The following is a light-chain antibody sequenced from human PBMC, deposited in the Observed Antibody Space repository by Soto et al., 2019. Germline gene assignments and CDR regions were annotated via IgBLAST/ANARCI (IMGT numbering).Light chain of an antibody. Sequence: QSVLTQPASVSGSPGQSITISCTGTSSDVGGYNYVSWYQQHPDKAPKLMIYDVSNRPSGVSNRFSGSKSDNTASLTISGLQAEDEADYYCSSYTSSSSHVVFGGGTKVTVL. CDR2: DVS. J-gene: IGLJ2*01. CDR3: SSYTSSSSHVV. CDR1: SSDVGGYNY. V-gene: IGLV2-14*03.